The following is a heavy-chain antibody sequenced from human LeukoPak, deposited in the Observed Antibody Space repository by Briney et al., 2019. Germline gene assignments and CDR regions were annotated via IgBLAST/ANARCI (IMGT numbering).Heavy chain of an antibody. CDR1: GGSFSGFH. V-gene: IGHV4-34*01. CDR2: IYHSGST. D-gene: IGHD5-12*01. Sequence: SETLSLTCAVFGGSFSGFHWSWIRQPPGKGLEWIGEIYHSGSTNYNPSLKTRVTISVDTSKNQFSLKLSSVTAADTAVYYCARGRGYSGNDQSTPFQYWGQGTLVTISS. CDR3: ARGRGYSGNDQSTPFQY. J-gene: IGHJ4*02.